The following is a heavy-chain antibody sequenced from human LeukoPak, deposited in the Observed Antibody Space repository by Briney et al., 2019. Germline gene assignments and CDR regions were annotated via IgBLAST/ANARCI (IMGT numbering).Heavy chain of an antibody. CDR3: ARDSHSSGWTYFDS. Sequence: SETLSLTCTVSGGSISSGSYYWSWIRQPAGKGLEWIGRIYTSGSTNYSPSLKSRVSISLDTSKNQFSLNLSSVTAADTAVYYCARDSHSSGWTYFDSWGQGTMVTVSS. CDR1: GGSISSGSYY. D-gene: IGHD6-19*01. CDR2: IYTSGST. V-gene: IGHV4-61*02. J-gene: IGHJ4*02.